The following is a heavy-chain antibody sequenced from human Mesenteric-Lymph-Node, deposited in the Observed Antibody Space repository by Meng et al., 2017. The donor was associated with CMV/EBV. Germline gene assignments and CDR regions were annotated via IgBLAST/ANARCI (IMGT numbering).Heavy chain of an antibody. V-gene: IGHV3-30*02. CDR3: AKDKHSLLGYGSSCYFYGMDV. CDR1: GFTFSSYG. J-gene: IGHJ6*02. CDR2: IRYDGSNK. Sequence: GGSLRLSCAASGFTFSSYGIHWVRQAPGKGLEWMAFIRYDGSNKYYADSVKGRFTISRDNSKNTLYLQMISLRAEDAALYYCAKDKHSLLGYGSSCYFYGMDVWGQGTTVTVSS. D-gene: IGHD2-2*01.